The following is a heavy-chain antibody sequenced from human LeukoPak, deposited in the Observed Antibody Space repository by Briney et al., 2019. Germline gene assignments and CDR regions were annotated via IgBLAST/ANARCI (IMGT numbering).Heavy chain of an antibody. V-gene: IGHV3-33*01. D-gene: IGHD3-10*01. Sequence: GGSLRLSCAASGFTFSSYGMHWVRQAPGKGLEWVAVIWYDGSNEYYTDSVKGRFTISRDNSKNTLSLQMNSPRAEDTAVYYCARYYGSGSVGGFDYWGQGTLVTVSS. CDR1: GFTFSSYG. J-gene: IGHJ4*02. CDR2: IWYDGSNE. CDR3: ARYYGSGSVGGFDY.